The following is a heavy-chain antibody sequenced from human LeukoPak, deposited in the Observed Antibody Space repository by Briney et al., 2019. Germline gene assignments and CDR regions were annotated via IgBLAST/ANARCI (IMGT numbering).Heavy chain of an antibody. V-gene: IGHV1-2*02. CDR3: ARDAGGTVAGWFDP. CDR1: GYVFTGYY. D-gene: IGHD6-19*01. Sequence: ASVKVSCKASGYVFTGYYMHWVRQAPGQGLEWMGWINPNSGGTKYAQKFQGRVTMTRDTSISTAYMELSRLRSDDTAVYYCARDAGGTVAGWFDPWGQGTLVTVSS. J-gene: IGHJ5*02. CDR2: INPNSGGT.